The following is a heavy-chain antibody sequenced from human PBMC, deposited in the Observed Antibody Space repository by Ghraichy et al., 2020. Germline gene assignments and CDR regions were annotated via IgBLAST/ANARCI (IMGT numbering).Heavy chain of an antibody. CDR3: AKDPGGDCTSSNCSCNWAFDL. D-gene: IGHD2-2*01. CDR1: GFTFSSYA. CDR2: ISYDGSNK. V-gene: IGHV3-30*18. J-gene: IGHJ2*01. Sequence: GGSLRLSCVASGFTFSSYAMHWVRQAPGKGLEWVAAISYDGSNKYYADSVKGRFTISRDNSKNTLYLQMNSLRAEDTAVYSCAKDPGGDCTSSNCSCNWAFDLWGHGTLVTVSS.